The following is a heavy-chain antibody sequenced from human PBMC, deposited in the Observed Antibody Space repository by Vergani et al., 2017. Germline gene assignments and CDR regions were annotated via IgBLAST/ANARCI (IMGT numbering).Heavy chain of an antibody. CDR2: ISSSSSTI. CDR3: ARALRAGGNSGDFDY. J-gene: IGHJ4*02. Sequence: VQLVESGGGVVQPGGSLRLSCAASGFTFSSYSMNWVRQAPGKGLEWVSYISSSSSTIYYADSVKGRFTISRDNAKNSLYLQMNSLRAEDTAVYYCARALRAGGNSGDFDYWGQGTLVTVSS. D-gene: IGHD4-23*01. CDR1: GFTFSSYS. V-gene: IGHV3-48*01.